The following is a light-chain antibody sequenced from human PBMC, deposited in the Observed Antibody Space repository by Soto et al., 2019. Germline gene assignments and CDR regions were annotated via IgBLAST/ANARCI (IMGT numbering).Light chain of an antibody. CDR2: DAS. V-gene: IGKV3-11*01. CDR3: QQRSNWPLT. J-gene: IGKJ4*01. Sequence: EIVLTPSPGTLSLSPVERATLSCRASQSVRSYLAWYQQKPGQAPRLLIYDASNRATGIPARFSGSGSGTDFTLTISSLEPEDFAVYYCQQRSNWPLTFGGGTKVDIK. CDR1: QSVRSY.